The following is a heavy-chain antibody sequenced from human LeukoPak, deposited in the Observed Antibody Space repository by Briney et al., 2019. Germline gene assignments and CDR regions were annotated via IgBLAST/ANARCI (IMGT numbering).Heavy chain of an antibody. CDR1: GFTFSSYW. CDR2: IKQDGSEK. J-gene: IGHJ6*03. CDR3: VRYCSSTSCYTFGYYYYMDV. Sequence: PGGSLRLSCAASGFTFSSYWMSWVRQAPGKGLEWVANIKQDGSEKYYVDSVKGRFTISRDNAKNSLYLQMNSLRAEDTAVYYCVRYCSSTSCYTFGYYYYMDVWGKGTTVTVSS. V-gene: IGHV3-7*01. D-gene: IGHD2-2*02.